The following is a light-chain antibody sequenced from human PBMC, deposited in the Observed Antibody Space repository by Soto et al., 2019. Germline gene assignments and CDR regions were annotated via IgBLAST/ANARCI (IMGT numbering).Light chain of an antibody. J-gene: IGKJ1*01. CDR3: QQYYRPWT. V-gene: IGKV4-1*01. CDR1: QSVLYSSNNKNY. Sequence: IVMTQSQDSLAVSLGERATINCKSSQSVLYSSNNKNYLAWYQQKPGQPPKLLIYWASTRESGVPDRFSGSGSGTDFTLTIGSLQAEDLAVYYCQQYYRPWTFGQGTKVEIK. CDR2: WAS.